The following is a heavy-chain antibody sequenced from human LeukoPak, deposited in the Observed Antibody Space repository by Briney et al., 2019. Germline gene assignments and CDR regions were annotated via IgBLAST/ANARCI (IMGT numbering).Heavy chain of an antibody. Sequence: GGSLRLSCAASGFTFSSYWMSWVRQAPGKGLEWVANIKQDGSEKYYVDSVKGRFAISRDNSKNSLYLQMNSLRTEDTALYYCAKGGYCSSTSCHPFDYWGQGTLVTVSS. V-gene: IGHV3-7*03. CDR1: GFTFSSYW. CDR3: AKGGYCSSTSCHPFDY. D-gene: IGHD2-2*03. J-gene: IGHJ4*02. CDR2: IKQDGSEK.